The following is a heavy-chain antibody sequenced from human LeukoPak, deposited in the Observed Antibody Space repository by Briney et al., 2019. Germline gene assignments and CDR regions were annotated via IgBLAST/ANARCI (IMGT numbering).Heavy chain of an antibody. V-gene: IGHV3-30*18. CDR2: ISNDGSNK. Sequence: PGGSLRLSCAASGFTLSSYGMHWVRQAPGKGLEWVAVISNDGSNKYYADSVKGRFTISRDNSKKTLYLQMNSLRAEDMAVYYCAKGLAGIAAAGSSWFDPWGQGTLVTVSS. J-gene: IGHJ5*02. CDR1: GFTLSSYG. CDR3: AKGLAGIAAAGSSWFDP. D-gene: IGHD6-13*01.